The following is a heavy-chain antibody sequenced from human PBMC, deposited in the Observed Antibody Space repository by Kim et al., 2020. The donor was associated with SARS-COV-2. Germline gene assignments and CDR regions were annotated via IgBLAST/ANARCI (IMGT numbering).Heavy chain of an antibody. V-gene: IGHV3-20*01. CDR3: ARGPEPMIPYYYGMDV. J-gene: IGHJ6*02. D-gene: IGHD3-16*01. Sequence: SVKGRFTFSRDNAKNSMYLQMNSLRAEDTALYHCARGPEPMIPYYYGMDVWGQGTTVTVSS.